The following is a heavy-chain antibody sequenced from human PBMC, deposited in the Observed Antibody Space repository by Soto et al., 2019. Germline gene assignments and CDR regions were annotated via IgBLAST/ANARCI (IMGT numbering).Heavy chain of an antibody. CDR2: VNSDGSST. Sequence: GSLRLSCAASGFTFSSYWMHWVRQAPGKGLVWVSRVNSDGSSTSYADSVKGRFTISRDNAKNTLYLQMNSLRAEDTAVYYCARDFHYDFWSGYSHWAYYCMDVWGQGTTVTVYS. D-gene: IGHD3-3*01. J-gene: IGHJ6*02. V-gene: IGHV3-74*01. CDR3: ARDFHYDFWSGYSHWAYYCMDV. CDR1: GFTFSSYW.